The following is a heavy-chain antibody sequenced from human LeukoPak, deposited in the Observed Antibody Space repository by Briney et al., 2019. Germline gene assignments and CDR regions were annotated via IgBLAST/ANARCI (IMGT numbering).Heavy chain of an antibody. Sequence: GGSLRLACAASGFTFSSHSMNWVRQAPGKGLEWVSSISSSSSYIYYADSVKGRFTISRDNAKNSLYLQMNSLRAEDTAVYYCARNGVPGSFLEWLSYNWFDPWGQGTLVTVSS. CDR2: ISSSSSYI. CDR1: GFTFSSHS. CDR3: ARNGVPGSFLEWLSYNWFDP. V-gene: IGHV3-21*01. J-gene: IGHJ5*02. D-gene: IGHD3-3*01.